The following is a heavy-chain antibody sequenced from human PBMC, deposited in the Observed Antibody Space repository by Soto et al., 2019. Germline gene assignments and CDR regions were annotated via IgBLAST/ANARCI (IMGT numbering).Heavy chain of an antibody. Sequence: QITLKESGPTLVKPTQTLTLTCTFSGFSLSSTRMAVGWIRQPPGKALAWLALIYWDDDKRYSPFLKSRLTLPKDTSKNQVVLTMSNMDPVDTARYYCAHIVVAGLGYYFDYWGQGTLVTVSS. D-gene: IGHD6-19*01. CDR3: AHIVVAGLGYYFDY. CDR1: GFSLSSTRMA. CDR2: IYWDDDK. J-gene: IGHJ4*02. V-gene: IGHV2-5*02.